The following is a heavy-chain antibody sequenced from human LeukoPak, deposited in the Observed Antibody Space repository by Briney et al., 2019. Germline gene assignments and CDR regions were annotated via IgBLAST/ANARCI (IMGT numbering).Heavy chain of an antibody. CDR2: ISGSGDTT. D-gene: IGHD6-19*01. CDR3: AKDFRGNGWQTFFDY. J-gene: IGHJ4*02. V-gene: IGHV3-23*01. Sequence: GGSLRLSCAGSGFTYRSYAMTWARQAPGKGLEWVSAISGSGDTTYYADSVKGRFTISRDNSKSTLYLQMNSLRAEDTAVYYRAKDFRGNGWQTFFDYWGQGTLVTVSS. CDR1: GFTYRSYA.